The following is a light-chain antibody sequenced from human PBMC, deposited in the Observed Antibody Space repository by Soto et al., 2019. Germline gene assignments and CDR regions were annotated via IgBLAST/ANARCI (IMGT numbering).Light chain of an antibody. V-gene: IGKV3-11*01. CDR3: QQRSNWPSIT. CDR2: GVS. J-gene: IGKJ5*01. CDR1: QSVGSN. Sequence: EMVLTQSPATLSVSPGGRATLSCRVSQSVGSNLAWYQQKPGQAPRLLIYGVSTRATDIPARFSGSGSGTDFTLTISSLEPEDFAVYYCQQRSNWPSITFGQGTRLENK.